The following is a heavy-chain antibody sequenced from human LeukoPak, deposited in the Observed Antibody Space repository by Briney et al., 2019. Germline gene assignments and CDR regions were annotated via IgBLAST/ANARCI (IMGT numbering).Heavy chain of an antibody. V-gene: IGHV3-23*01. D-gene: IGHD1-26*01. CDR3: AKEYTGTFSPFPSYFDN. CDR2: MSGSGVRT. CDR1: GFTFSSYE. J-gene: IGHJ4*02. Sequence: PGGSLRLSCAASGFTFSSYEMNWVRQAPGKGLEWVSGMSGSGVRTYYADSVKGRFTISRDNSKNTLYLQMNSLRAEDTAIYYCAKEYTGTFSPFPSYFDNWGQGTLVTVSS.